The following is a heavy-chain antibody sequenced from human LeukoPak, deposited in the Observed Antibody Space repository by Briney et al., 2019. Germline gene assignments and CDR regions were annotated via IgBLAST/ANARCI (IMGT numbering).Heavy chain of an antibody. J-gene: IGHJ4*02. Sequence: SQTLSLTCAISGGSVSSDSAAWNWIRQSPSRGLEWLARTYFRSKWYYDYALAVKGRITINPDTSKSQFSLQLNSVTPEDTAVYFCARDPVGGSTIFDSWGQGTLVTVSS. D-gene: IGHD1-26*01. V-gene: IGHV6-1*01. CDR1: GGSVSSDSAA. CDR3: ARDPVGGSTIFDS. CDR2: TYFRSKWYY.